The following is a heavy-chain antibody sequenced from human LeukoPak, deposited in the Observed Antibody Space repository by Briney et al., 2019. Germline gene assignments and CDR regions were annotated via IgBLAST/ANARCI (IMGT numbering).Heavy chain of an antibody. CDR1: GGSISSGGYS. CDR3: ARLGSYGDFDY. Sequence: SETLSLTCAVSGGSISSGGYSWSWIRQPPGKGLEWIGYIYHSGSTYYNPSLKSRVTISVDRSKNQFSLKLSSVTAADTAMYYCARLGSYGDFDYWGQGTLATVSS. D-gene: IGHD1-26*01. V-gene: IGHV4-30-2*01. CDR2: IYHSGST. J-gene: IGHJ4*02.